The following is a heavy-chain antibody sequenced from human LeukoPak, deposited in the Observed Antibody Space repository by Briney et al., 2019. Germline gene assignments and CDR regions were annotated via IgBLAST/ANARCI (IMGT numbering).Heavy chain of an antibody. V-gene: IGHV3-30*18. CDR3: AKEAVNYYDSSGYFDGAFDI. CDR1: GFTFSSYG. Sequence: PGGSLRLSCAASGFTFSSYGMHWVRQAPGKGLEWVAVISYDESNKYYADSVKGRFTISRDNSKNTLYLQMNSLRAEGTAVYYCAKEAVNYYDSSGYFDGAFDIWGQGTMVTVSS. CDR2: ISYDESNK. J-gene: IGHJ3*02. D-gene: IGHD3-22*01.